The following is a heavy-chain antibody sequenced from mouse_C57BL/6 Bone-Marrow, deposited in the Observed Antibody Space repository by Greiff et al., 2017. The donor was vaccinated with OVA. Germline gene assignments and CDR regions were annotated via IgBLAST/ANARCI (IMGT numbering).Heavy chain of an antibody. V-gene: IGHV14-3*01. CDR2: IDPANDNT. J-gene: IGHJ4*01. CDR1: GFNIKNTY. CDR3: ARGNFGSSFYAMDY. Sequence: VQLQQSVAELVRPGASVKLSCTASGFNIKNTYMHWVKQRPEQGLEWIGRIDPANDNTKYAPKFLGKATMTADTSSNTAYLQRSSLSSEDTAVYCCARGNFGSSFYAMDYWGQGTSVTVSS. D-gene: IGHD1-1*01.